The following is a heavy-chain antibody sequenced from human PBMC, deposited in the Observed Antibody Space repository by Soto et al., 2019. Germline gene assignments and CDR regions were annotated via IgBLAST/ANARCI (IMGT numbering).Heavy chain of an antibody. CDR3: AREVAAGASADY. CDR1: GGSISSYY. V-gene: IGHV4-59*01. J-gene: IGHJ4*02. CDR2: IYYSGST. D-gene: IGHD6-13*01. Sequence: QVQLQESGPGLVKPSETLSLTCTVSGGSISSYYWSWIRQPPGKGLEWIGYIYYSGSTNYNPSLKSRVTISVDTSKNQFSLKLSSVTAADTAVYYCAREVAAGASADYWGQGTLVTVSS.